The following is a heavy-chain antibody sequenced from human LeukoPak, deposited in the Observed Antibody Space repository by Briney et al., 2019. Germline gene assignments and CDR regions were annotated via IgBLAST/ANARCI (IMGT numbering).Heavy chain of an antibody. CDR3: ASLRRGDFDY. V-gene: IGHV4-39*01. CDR1: GGSISSSSYY. J-gene: IGHJ4*02. Sequence: SETLSLTCTVSGGSISSSSYYWGWIRQPPGKGLEWIGNIYYSGSTYYNPSFKSRLTISVDTSKNQFSLKLSSVTAADTAVYYFASLRRGDFDYWGQGALVTVSS. CDR2: IYYSGST.